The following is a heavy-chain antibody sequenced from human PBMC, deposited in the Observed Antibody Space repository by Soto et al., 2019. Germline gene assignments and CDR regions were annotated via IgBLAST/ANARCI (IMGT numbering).Heavy chain of an antibody. CDR2: IYHTGSS. J-gene: IGHJ3*02. Sequence: QVQLQESGSGLVRPSQTLSLTCTVSGGSMSGGYSWGWIRQPPGKGLEWIGYIYHTGSSNYTPSLKNRVTMSVDKSKNNFSLRLTSVTAADTAVYFCAKEGDYSAFDIWGQGTMVIVSS. CDR3: AKEGDYSAFDI. CDR1: GGSMSGGYS. D-gene: IGHD4-17*01. V-gene: IGHV4-30-2*01.